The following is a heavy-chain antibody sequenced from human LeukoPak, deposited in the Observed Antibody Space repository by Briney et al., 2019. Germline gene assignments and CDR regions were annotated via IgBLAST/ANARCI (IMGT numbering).Heavy chain of an antibody. CDR1: GGSISSYY. CDR3: ARESSETETTMPSAFDI. Sequence: PSETLSLTCTVSGGSISSYYWSWIRQPAGKGLEWIGRIYTSGSTNYNPSLKTRVTMSVDTSKHQFSLKLSSVTAADTAVYYCARESSETETTMPSAFDIWGQGTMVTVSS. J-gene: IGHJ3*02. D-gene: IGHD4-17*01. CDR2: IYTSGST. V-gene: IGHV4-4*07.